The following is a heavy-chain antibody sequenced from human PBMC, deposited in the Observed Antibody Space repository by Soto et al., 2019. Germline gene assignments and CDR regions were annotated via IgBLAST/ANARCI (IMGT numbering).Heavy chain of an antibody. V-gene: IGHV3-30*18. CDR1: GFTFSSSG. CDR3: AKEFHSWNYFDY. Sequence: GGSLRLSCAASGFTFSSSGMHWVRQAPGKGLEWVAVISYDGSNKFYADSVKGRFTISRDNFRNTLYLQMNSLRAEDTAVYYCAKEFHSWNYFDYWGQGTLVTVS. D-gene: IGHD1-20*01. CDR2: ISYDGSNK. J-gene: IGHJ4*02.